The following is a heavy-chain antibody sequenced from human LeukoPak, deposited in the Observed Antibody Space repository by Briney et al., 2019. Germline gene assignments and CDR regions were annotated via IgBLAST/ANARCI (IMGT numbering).Heavy chain of an antibody. CDR3: AREGIAAAVTGY. CDR2: ISYDAIHK. J-gene: IGHJ4*02. Sequence: PGGSLRLSCAASGFTFSSYSMHWVRQAPGKGLEWVAVISYDAIHKYYADSVKGRFTISRDNSKNTLYLQINSLRAEDTAVYYCAREGIAAAVTGYWGQGTLVTVSS. CDR1: GFTFSSYS. D-gene: IGHD6-13*01. V-gene: IGHV3-30-3*01.